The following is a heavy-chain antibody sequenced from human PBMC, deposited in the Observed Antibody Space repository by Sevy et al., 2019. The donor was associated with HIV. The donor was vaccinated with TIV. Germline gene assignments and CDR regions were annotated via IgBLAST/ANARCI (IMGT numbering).Heavy chain of an antibody. V-gene: IGHV3-53*01. CDR1: GFTVSSDY. CDR3: ARILHYYYGMDV. J-gene: IGHJ6*02. CDR2: IYSGGST. Sequence: GGSLRLSCAASGFTVSSDYMSWVRQAPGKGLEYVSVIYSGGSTYYADSVKGRFTISRDNSKNMLFLQMNSLRAEDTAVYYCARILHYYYGMDVWGQGTTVTVSS.